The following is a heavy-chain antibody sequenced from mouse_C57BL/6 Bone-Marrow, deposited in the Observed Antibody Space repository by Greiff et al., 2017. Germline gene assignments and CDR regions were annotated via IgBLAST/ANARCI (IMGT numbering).Heavy chain of an antibody. CDR2: INPYNGGT. Sequence: DVQLQESGPVLVKPGASVKMSCKASGYTFTDYYMNWVKQSHGKSLEWIGVINPYNGGTSYNQKFKGKATLTVDKSSSTAYMELNSLTSEDSAVYYCARGGGYYSHFDYWGQGTTLTVSS. J-gene: IGHJ2*01. CDR1: GYTFTDYY. D-gene: IGHD2-3*01. CDR3: ARGGGYYSHFDY. V-gene: IGHV1-19*01.